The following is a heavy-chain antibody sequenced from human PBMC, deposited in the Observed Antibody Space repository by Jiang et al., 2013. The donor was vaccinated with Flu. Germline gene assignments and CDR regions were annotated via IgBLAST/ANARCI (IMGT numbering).Heavy chain of an antibody. CDR3: ARDPPGVKFPPGSRSPDLYGMDV. J-gene: IGHJ6*02. Sequence: GAEVKKPGASVKVSCKASGYTFTSYAMNWVRQAPGQSLEWMGWINAATGYTKYSQEFQGRVTMTRDTSTSTVYMELSSLTSEDTATYFCARDPPGVKFPPGSRSPDLYGMDVWGQG. CDR1: GYTFTSYA. CDR2: INAATGYT. D-gene: IGHD3-10*01. V-gene: IGHV1-3*03.